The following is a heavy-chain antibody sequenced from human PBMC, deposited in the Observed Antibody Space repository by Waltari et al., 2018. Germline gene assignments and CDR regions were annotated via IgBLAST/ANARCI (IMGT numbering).Heavy chain of an antibody. CDR1: GFTFDDYA. V-gene: IGHV3-9*01. CDR3: AKDLGSGSYYNFDY. J-gene: IGHJ4*02. CDR2: ISWNSGSI. D-gene: IGHD3-10*01. Sequence: EVQLVESGGGLVQPGRSLRLSCAASGFTFDDYAMHWVRPAPGKGLEWVSGISWNSGSIGYADSVKGRFTISRDNAKNSLYLQMNSLRAEDTALYYCAKDLGSGSYYNFDYWGQGTLVTVSS.